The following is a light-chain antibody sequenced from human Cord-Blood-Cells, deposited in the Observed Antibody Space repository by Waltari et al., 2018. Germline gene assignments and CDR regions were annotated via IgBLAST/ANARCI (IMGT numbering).Light chain of an antibody. Sequence: QSALTQPASVSGSPGQSSTISCTGTSSDVGSYNLVSWYQQHPGKAPKLMIYEGSRRPERVSNRFSGSKAGNTAYLPISGLQAEEEADYYCCSYAGSSTWVFGGGTMLTVL. CDR1: SSDVGSYNL. CDR2: EGS. V-gene: IGLV2-23*01. J-gene: IGLJ3*02. CDR3: CSYAGSSTWV.